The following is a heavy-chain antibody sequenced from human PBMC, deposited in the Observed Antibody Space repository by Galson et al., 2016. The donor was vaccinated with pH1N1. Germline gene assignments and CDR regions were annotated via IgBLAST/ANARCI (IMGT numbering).Heavy chain of an antibody. D-gene: IGHD4-17*01. CDR3: ARNGYGDYVGYFDY. CDR1: GFSLSTSGVG. V-gene: IGHV2-5*02. J-gene: IGHJ4*01. Sequence: PALVKPTQTLTLTCTFSGFSLSTSGVGVGWIRQPPGKALEWLALIYWDDDKRYSPSLKSRLTITKDTSKNQVVLTMTNMDPVDTATYYCARNGYGDYVGYFDYCGQGTLVTVSS. CDR2: IYWDDDK.